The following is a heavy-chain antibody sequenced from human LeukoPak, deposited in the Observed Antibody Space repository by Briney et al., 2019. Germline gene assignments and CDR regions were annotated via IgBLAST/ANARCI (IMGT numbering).Heavy chain of an antibody. CDR3: AKHGYCSGISCFFDF. V-gene: IGHV3-23*01. CDR1: GFTFSSYA. D-gene: IGHD2-2*03. CDR2: ISGSGPYT. J-gene: IGHJ4*02. Sequence: GGSLRLSCAASGFTFSSYAMSWVRQAPGKGLEWVSGISGSGPYTFYTDSVKGRFTISRDSSKNTLYLQMNSLRAEDTGLYYCAKHGYCSGISCFFDFWGQGTLVTVSS.